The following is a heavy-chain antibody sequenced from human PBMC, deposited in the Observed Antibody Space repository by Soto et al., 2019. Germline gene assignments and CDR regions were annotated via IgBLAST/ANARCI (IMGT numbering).Heavy chain of an antibody. V-gene: IGHV3-30*18. CDR3: AKSLRMGRGYFEY. D-gene: IGHD3-10*01. CDR1: GFTFSSYG. Sequence: PGGSLRLSCAASGFTFSSYGMHWVRQAPGKGLEWVAVISYDGSNKYYADSVKGRFTISRDNSKNTLYLQMNSLRAEDTAVYYFAKSLRMGRGYFEYWGQGPLVIVSA. CDR2: ISYDGSNK. J-gene: IGHJ4*02.